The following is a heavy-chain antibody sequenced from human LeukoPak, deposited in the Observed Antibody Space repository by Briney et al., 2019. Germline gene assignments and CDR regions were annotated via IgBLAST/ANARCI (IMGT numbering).Heavy chain of an antibody. V-gene: IGHV1-24*01. CDR1: GYTLTELS. CDR3: ATDGTWFGELYGMDV. CDR2: FDPEDGET. Sequence: GASVKVACKVSGYTLTELSMHWVRQAPGKGLEWMGGFDPEDGETIYAQKFQGRVTMTEDTSTDTAYMELSSLRSEDTAVYYCATDGTWFGELYGMDVWGQGTTVTVSS. J-gene: IGHJ6*02. D-gene: IGHD3-10*01.